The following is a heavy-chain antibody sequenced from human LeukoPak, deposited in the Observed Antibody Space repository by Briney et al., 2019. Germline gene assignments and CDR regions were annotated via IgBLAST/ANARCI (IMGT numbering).Heavy chain of an antibody. J-gene: IGHJ3*02. V-gene: IGHV4-59*01. CDR2: IYYSGST. D-gene: IGHD6-13*01. CDR3: ARTLIAAAGISPDAFDI. Sequence: SSETLSLPCTVSGGSISSYYWSWIRQPPGKGLEWIGYIYYSGSTNYNPSLKSRVTISVDTSKNQFSLKLSSVTAADTAVYYCARTLIAAAGISPDAFDIWGQGTMVTVSS. CDR1: GGSISSYY.